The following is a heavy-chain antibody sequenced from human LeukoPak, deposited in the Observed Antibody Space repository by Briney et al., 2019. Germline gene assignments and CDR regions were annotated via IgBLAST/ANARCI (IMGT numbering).Heavy chain of an antibody. CDR3: ARGETTIDL. V-gene: IGHV1-8*01. D-gene: IGHD1-1*01. Sequence: ASVKVSCKASGYTFTSYDMTWVRQATGQGLEWMGWMSPNSGNTGYAQKFQGRVTMTWNTSISTIYTELSSLRSKDTAVYYCARGETTIDLWGQGTLVTVSS. J-gene: IGHJ4*02. CDR2: MSPNSGNT. CDR1: GYTFTSYD.